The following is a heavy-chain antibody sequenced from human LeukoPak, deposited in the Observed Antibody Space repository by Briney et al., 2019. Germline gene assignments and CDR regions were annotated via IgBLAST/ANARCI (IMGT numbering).Heavy chain of an antibody. CDR3: ATYDSSGYYPFDY. D-gene: IGHD3-22*01. CDR1: GYSISSGYY. J-gene: IGHJ4*02. Sequence: SETLSLTCTVSGYSISSGYYWGWIRQPPGKGLEWIGSIYHSGSTYYNPSLKSRVTISVDTSKNQFSLKLSSVTAADTAVYYCATYDSSGYYPFDYWGQGTLVTVSS. V-gene: IGHV4-38-2*02. CDR2: IYHSGST.